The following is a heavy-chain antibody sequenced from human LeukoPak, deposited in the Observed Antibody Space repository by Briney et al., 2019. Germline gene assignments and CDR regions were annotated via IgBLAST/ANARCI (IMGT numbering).Heavy chain of an antibody. CDR2: ISWNSGSI. D-gene: IGHD3-22*01. J-gene: IGHJ4*02. CDR1: GFTFDDYA. CDR3: AKDLDGGGAIYDSSGFDY. Sequence: GGSLRLSCAASGFTFDDYAMHWVRHAPGKGLEWVSGISWNSGSIGYADSVKGRFTISRDNANNSLYLQMNSLRAEDMALYYCAKDLDGGGAIYDSSGFDYWGQGTLVTVSS. V-gene: IGHV3-9*03.